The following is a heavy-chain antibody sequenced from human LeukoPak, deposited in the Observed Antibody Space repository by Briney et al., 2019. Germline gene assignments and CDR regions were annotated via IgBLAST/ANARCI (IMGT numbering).Heavy chain of an antibody. J-gene: IGHJ4*02. V-gene: IGHV3-74*01. CDR3: GGGGYLLDY. D-gene: IGHD1-26*01. Sequence: PGGSLRLSCAASGFTFSSYWMHWVRQAPGKGLVWVSRINSDGSSTSYADSVKGRFTISRDNAKNTLYLQMNSLRVEDTAVYYCGGGGYLLDYWGQGTLVTVSS. CDR2: INSDGSST. CDR1: GFTFSSYW.